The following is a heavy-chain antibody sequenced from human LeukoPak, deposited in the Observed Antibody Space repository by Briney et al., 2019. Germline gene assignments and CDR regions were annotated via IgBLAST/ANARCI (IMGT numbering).Heavy chain of an antibody. V-gene: IGHV4-61*01. D-gene: IGHD1/OR15-1a*01. CDR3: ARDPRTTTSRNWFDP. CDR1: GGSVSSGSYY. CDR2: IYYSGST. Sequence: PSETLSLTCTVSGGSVSSGSYYWSWIRQPPGKGLEWIGYIYYSGSTNYNPSLKSRVTISVDTSKNQFSLKLSSVTAADTAVYYCARDPRTTTSRNWFDPWGQGTLVTVSA. J-gene: IGHJ5*02.